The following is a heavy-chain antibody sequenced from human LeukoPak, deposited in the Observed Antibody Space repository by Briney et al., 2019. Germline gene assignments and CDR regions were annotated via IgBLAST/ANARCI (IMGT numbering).Heavy chain of an antibody. V-gene: IGHV3-23*01. CDR1: GFTFSSYA. Sequence: GRSLRLSCAASGFTFSSYAMSWVRQAPGKGLEWVSAISGSGGSTYYADSVKGRFTISRDNSKNTLYLQMNSLRAEDTAVYYCAKGGIRGVYYFDYWGQGTLVTVSS. J-gene: IGHJ4*02. CDR2: ISGSGGST. D-gene: IGHD3-10*01. CDR3: AKGGIRGVYYFDY.